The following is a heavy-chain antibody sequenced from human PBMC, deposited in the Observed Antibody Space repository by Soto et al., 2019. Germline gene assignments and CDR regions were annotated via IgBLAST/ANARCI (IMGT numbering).Heavy chain of an antibody. J-gene: IGHJ4*02. Sequence: GGSLRLSCAASGFTFSTYGMHWVRQAPGKGLEWVAIIWYDGSNIYYADSVKGRFTISRDTSKSTLYLQMNSLRAEDTAVYYCARESYSTGWYGDKKHYFDYWGQGTLVTVSS. CDR2: IWYDGSNI. CDR3: ARESYSTGWYGDKKHYFDY. D-gene: IGHD6-19*01. CDR1: GFTFSTYG. V-gene: IGHV3-33*01.